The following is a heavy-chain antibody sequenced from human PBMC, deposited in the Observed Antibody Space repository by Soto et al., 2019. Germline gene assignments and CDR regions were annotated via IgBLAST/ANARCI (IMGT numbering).Heavy chain of an antibody. J-gene: IGHJ4*02. CDR2: ISTDGSTA. CDR1: GITFSSYW. CDR3: VRGGTSGWF. D-gene: IGHD6-19*01. V-gene: IGHV3-74*01. Sequence: DVQLVQSGGGLVQPGGSLRLSCAASGITFSSYWMNWVRQTPGKGLLWVSVISTDGSTATYADSVKGRFTTSRDNAKNTLYLQMNSLRAEDTAVYYCVRGGTSGWFWGQGTLVTVSS.